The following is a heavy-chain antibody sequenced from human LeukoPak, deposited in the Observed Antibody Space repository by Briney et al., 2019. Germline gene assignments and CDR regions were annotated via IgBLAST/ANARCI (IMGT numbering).Heavy chain of an antibody. Sequence: PGGSLRLSCAASGFTFSDYYMRWLRQAPGKGLEWVSYISSGGSTIYYADSVKGRFTISRDNAKNSLYLQMNSLRADDTAVYYCARDEGIAAAGSGADYWGQGTLVTVSS. D-gene: IGHD6-13*01. CDR2: ISSGGSTI. J-gene: IGHJ4*02. CDR3: ARDEGIAAAGSGADY. V-gene: IGHV3-11*04. CDR1: GFTFSDYY.